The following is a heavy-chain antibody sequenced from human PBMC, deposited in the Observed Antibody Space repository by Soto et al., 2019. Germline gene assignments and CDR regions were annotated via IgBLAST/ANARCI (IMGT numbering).Heavy chain of an antibody. D-gene: IGHD3-22*01. CDR1: GFTFSSYE. CDR3: AKGRLYSSAYYLPYYFDY. Sequence: PGGSLRLSCAASGFTFSSYEMNSVRQAPGKGLEWVSYISSSGSTINYADSVKGRFTISRDNSKNTLYLQMNSLRAEDTAVYSCAKGRLYSSAYYLPYYFDYWGQGTLVTVSS. J-gene: IGHJ4*02. V-gene: IGHV3-48*03. CDR2: ISSSGSTI.